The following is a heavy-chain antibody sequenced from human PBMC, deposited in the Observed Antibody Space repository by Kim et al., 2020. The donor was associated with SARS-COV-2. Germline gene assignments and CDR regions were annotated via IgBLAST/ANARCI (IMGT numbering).Heavy chain of an antibody. CDR3: ARRGYGSGSPMGDY. Sequence: PSFQGQVTISADKSISTAYLQWSSLKASDTAMYYCARRGYGSGSPMGDYWGQGTLVTVSS. V-gene: IGHV5-51*01. D-gene: IGHD3-10*01. J-gene: IGHJ4*02.